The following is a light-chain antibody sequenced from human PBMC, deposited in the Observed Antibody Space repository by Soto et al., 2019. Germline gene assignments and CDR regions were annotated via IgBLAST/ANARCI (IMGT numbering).Light chain of an antibody. CDR2: GNS. Sequence: QSVLTQPPSVSGAPGQRVTISCTGSSSNIGAGHDVHWYQQLPGTAPKLLIYGNSNRPSGVPDRFSGSKSGTSASLAITGLQAEDEADYYCQSYDSSLSGDVVFGGGTKVTVL. CDR3: QSYDSSLSGDVV. V-gene: IGLV1-40*01. CDR1: SSNIGAGHD. J-gene: IGLJ2*01.